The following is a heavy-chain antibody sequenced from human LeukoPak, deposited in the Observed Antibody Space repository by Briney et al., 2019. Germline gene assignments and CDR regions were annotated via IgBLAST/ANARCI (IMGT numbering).Heavy chain of an antibody. CDR3: AKDGGSGILY. D-gene: IGHD3-10*01. CDR1: GFTFSNYE. Sequence: GGSLRLSCAASGFTFSNYEMNWVRQAPGKGLEWISYISASGNPMFYADSVKGRFTISRDNAKNSLYLQMNSLRAEDTAIYYCAKDGGSGILYWGQGILVTVSS. J-gene: IGHJ4*02. CDR2: ISASGNPM. V-gene: IGHV3-48*03.